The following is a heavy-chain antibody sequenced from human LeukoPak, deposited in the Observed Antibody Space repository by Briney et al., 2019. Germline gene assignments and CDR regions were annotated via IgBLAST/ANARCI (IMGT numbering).Heavy chain of an antibody. J-gene: IGHJ4*02. CDR1: GYSISSGYY. CDR3: ARWGGYDVFDY. D-gene: IGHD5-12*01. Sequence: ETSETLSLTCTVSGYSISSGYYWGWIRQPPGKGLEWIGSIYHSGSTYYNPSLKSRVTISVDTSKNQFSLKLSSVTAADTAVYYCARWGGYDVFDYWGQGTLVTVFS. CDR2: IYHSGST. V-gene: IGHV4-38-2*02.